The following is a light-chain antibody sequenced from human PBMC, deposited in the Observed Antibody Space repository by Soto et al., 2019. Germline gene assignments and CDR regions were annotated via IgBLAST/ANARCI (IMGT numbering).Light chain of an antibody. CDR1: QSVSSY. Sequence: EIVMTQSPATLSVSPGERATLSCRASQSVSSYLAWYQQKPGQAPSLLIYDASNRATGIPARFSGSGSGTDFTLTISSLEPEDFAVYYCQQRSNWPRGTFGQGTKVDIK. V-gene: IGKV3-11*01. J-gene: IGKJ1*01. CDR2: DAS. CDR3: QQRSNWPRGT.